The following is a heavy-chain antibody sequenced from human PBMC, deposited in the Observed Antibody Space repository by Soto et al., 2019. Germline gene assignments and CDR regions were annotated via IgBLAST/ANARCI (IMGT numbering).Heavy chain of an antibody. J-gene: IGHJ5*02. CDR2: IYHSGST. CDR3: ARVPGP. Sequence: SETLSLTYAVSDGSISSGGYSWSWIRQPPGKGLEWIGYIYHSGSTYYNPSLKSRVTISVDRSKNQFSLKLSSVTAADTAVYYCARVPGPWGQGTLVTSPQ. CDR1: DGSISSGGYS. V-gene: IGHV4-30-2*01.